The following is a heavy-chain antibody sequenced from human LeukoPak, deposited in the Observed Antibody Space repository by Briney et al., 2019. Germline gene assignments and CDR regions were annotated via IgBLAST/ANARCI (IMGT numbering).Heavy chain of an antibody. V-gene: IGHV3-30-3*01. CDR3: ARVREPLYYFDY. J-gene: IGHJ4*02. Sequence: GGSLRLSCAASGFTFSSYAMHWVRQAPGKGLEWVAVISYDGSNKYYADSVKGRFTISRDNSKNTLYLQMYSLRAEDTAVYYCARVREPLYYFDYWGQGTLVTVSS. CDR1: GFTFSSYA. CDR2: ISYDGSNK. D-gene: IGHD1-1*01.